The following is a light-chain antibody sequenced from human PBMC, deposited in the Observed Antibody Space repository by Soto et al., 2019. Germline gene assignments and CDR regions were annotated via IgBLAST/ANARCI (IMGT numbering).Light chain of an antibody. CDR2: GAS. CDR3: QQYGSSGT. CDR1: QSVSSSY. Sequence: EIVLTQSSGTLSLSPGERATLSCRASQSVSSSYLAWYQQKPGQAPRLLIYGASSRATGIPDRFSGSGSGTDFTLTISRLEPEDFAVYYCQQYGSSGTFGGGTKVEIK. V-gene: IGKV3-20*01. J-gene: IGKJ4*01.